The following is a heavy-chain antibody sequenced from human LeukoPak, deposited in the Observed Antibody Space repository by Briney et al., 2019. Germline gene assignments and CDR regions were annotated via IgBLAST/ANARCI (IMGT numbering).Heavy chain of an antibody. CDR2: INHSGST. CDR1: GGSFSGYY. CDR3: ARTYSGYDFNWFDP. D-gene: IGHD5-12*01. J-gene: IGHJ5*02. Sequence: SETLSLTCAVYGGSFSGYYWSWIRQPPGKGLEWIGEINHSGSTNYNPSLKSRVTISVDTSKNQFSLKLRFVTAADTAVYYCARTYSGYDFNWFDPWGQGTLVTVSS. V-gene: IGHV4-34*01.